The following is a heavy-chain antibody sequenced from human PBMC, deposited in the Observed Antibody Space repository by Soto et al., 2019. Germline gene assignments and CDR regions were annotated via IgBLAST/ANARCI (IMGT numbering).Heavy chain of an antibody. CDR2: IRFDGSNE. D-gene: IGHD1-7*01. CDR1: GGIFHGYG. V-gene: IGHV3-33*01. Sequence: GGSLRLSCAVPGGIFHGYGMHWVRQAPGKGLEWVAIIRFDGSNEEYADSVKGRFTISRDNSKNTLYLQMNTLGAEDTAVYYCARGGIGGTVFRGYLDYWGRGTVVTVSS. CDR3: ARGGIGGTVFRGYLDY. J-gene: IGHJ4*02.